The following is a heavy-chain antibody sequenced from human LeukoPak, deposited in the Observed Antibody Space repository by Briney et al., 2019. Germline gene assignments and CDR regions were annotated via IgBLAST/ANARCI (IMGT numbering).Heavy chain of an antibody. Sequence: PGGSLRLSCVASGFTFSIYTMSWVRQAPGKGLERVSVIYGDGRTRYADSVRGRFTISRDNSKNTLYLQMNNLRVEDTAVYYCARGRGLGVVSPYFDYWGQGTLLTVSS. V-gene: IGHV3-53*01. CDR3: ARGRGLGVVSPYFDY. CDR1: GFTFSIYT. D-gene: IGHD3-3*01. J-gene: IGHJ4*02. CDR2: IYGDGRT.